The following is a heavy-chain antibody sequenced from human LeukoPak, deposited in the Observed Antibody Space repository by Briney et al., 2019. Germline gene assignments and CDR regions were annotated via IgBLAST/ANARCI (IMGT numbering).Heavy chain of an antibody. CDR2: NYYSRST. V-gene: IGHV4-59*01. J-gene: IGHJ6*03. Sequence: PSETLSLTCGVYGESFSGYYWSWIRQPPGKGLEWIGYNYYSRSTNYNPSLKSRVTISVDTSKNQFSLKLSSVTAADTAVYYCARVEAYSSSSGLYYYYMDVWGKGTTVTVSS. D-gene: IGHD6-6*01. CDR3: ARVEAYSSSSGLYYYYMDV. CDR1: GESFSGYY.